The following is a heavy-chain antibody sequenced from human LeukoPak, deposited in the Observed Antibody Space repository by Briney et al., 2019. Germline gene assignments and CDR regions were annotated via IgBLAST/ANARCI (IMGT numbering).Heavy chain of an antibody. Sequence: GGSLRLSCTASGFTFSNSAMHWVRQAPGKGLEWVAVISYDGSNKYYADSVKGRFTISRDNSKNTLYLQMNSLRAEDTAVYYCAKAGGLWFGELLPHLDYWGQGTLVTVSS. CDR3: AKAGGLWFGELLPHLDY. CDR2: ISYDGSNK. J-gene: IGHJ4*02. CDR1: GFTFSNSA. D-gene: IGHD3-10*01. V-gene: IGHV3-30-3*02.